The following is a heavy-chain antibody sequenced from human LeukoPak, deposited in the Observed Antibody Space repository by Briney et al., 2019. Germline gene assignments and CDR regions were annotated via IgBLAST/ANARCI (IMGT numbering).Heavy chain of an antibody. V-gene: IGHV4-39*01. CDR3: ARPSSYGSWSSTMGRNNWFDP. CDR1: GGSISSSSYY. J-gene: IGHJ5*02. CDR2: IYYSGST. Sequence: SETLSLTCTVSGGSISSSSYYWGWIRQPPGKGLEWIGSIYYSGSTYYNPSLKSRVTISVDTSKNQFSLKLSSVTAADTAVYYCARPSSYGSWSSTMGRNNWFDPWGQGTLVTVSS. D-gene: IGHD3-10*01.